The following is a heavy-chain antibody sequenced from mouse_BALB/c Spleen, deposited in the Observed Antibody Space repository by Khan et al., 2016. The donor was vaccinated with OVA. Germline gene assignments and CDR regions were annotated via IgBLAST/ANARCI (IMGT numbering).Heavy chain of an antibody. CDR1: GYSFTDYY. Sequence: QVQLQQSGPELVKPGPSVWISCKASGYSFTDYYINWVKQRPGKGLEWIGWIYPGNVNTKYNEKFKDKATLTADKSSSTAHMQLSSLTSEDYAVYFCARESYYDNYRAWFAYWGQGTLVTVSA. J-gene: IGHJ3*01. D-gene: IGHD2-1*01. CDR3: ARESYYDNYRAWFAY. V-gene: IGHV1S56*01. CDR2: IYPGNVNT.